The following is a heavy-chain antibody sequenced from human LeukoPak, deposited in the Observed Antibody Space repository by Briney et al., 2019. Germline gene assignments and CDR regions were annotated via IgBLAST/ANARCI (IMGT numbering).Heavy chain of an antibody. Sequence: SETLSLTCAAYGGSFGGYYWSWIRQPPGKGLEWIGEINHSGSTNYNPSLKSRVTISVDTSKNQFSLKLSSVTAADTAVYYCARVYDILPSYFDYWGQGTLVTVSS. V-gene: IGHV4-34*01. J-gene: IGHJ4*02. CDR1: GGSFGGYY. D-gene: IGHD3-9*01. CDR3: ARVYDILPSYFDY. CDR2: INHSGST.